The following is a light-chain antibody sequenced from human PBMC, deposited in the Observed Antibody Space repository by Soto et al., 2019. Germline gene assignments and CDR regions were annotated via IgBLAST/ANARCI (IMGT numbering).Light chain of an antibody. CDR1: QSVSSIY. V-gene: IGKV3-20*01. J-gene: IGKJ4*01. CDR3: QQYGTSLLT. CDR2: NAS. Sequence: EIVLTQSPGTLSLSPGERATLSCRASQSVSSIYLAWYQQKPGQAPRLLIYNASSRATGIPDRFSGSGSGTDFTLTISRLEPEDFAVYYCQQYGTSLLTFGGGTKVEIK.